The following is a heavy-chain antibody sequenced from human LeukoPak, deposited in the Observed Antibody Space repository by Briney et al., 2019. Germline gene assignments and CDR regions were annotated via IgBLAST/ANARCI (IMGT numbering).Heavy chain of an antibody. CDR1: GFTVSSNY. CDR3: ARDNAFNAFDI. D-gene: IGHD3-16*01. CDR2: LYNGGNT. Sequence: GGSLRLSCAVSGFTVSSNYMSWVRQAPGKGLEWVSVLYNGGNTYYADSVKGRFTISRDNSTNTLDLQMNSLRAEDTAVYYCARDNAFNAFDIWGQGTMVTVSS. V-gene: IGHV3-53*01. J-gene: IGHJ3*02.